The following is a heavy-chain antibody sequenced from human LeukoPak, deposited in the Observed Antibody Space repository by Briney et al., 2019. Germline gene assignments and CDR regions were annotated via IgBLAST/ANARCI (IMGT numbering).Heavy chain of an antibody. J-gene: IGHJ4*02. D-gene: IGHD1-26*01. CDR1: GFSFASFG. Sequence: GASVKVSCKAFGFSFASFGFNWVRQAPGQGLEWMGWISGYNGHTRYEQKFHDRVTMTTDSSTSTVYMELRSLRYDDTALYYRARGTWEAAATPHSFDTWGQGALVLVSS. CDR2: ISGYNGHT. V-gene: IGHV1-18*01. CDR3: ARGTWEAAATPHSFDT.